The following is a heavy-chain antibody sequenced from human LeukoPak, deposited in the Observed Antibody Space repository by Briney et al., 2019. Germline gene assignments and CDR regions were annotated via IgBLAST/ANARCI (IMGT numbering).Heavy chain of an antibody. Sequence: NPNSGGTNYAQKFQGRVTMTRDTSISTAYMELSRLRSDDTAVYYCASISGWREGHAFDIWGQGTMVTVSS. V-gene: IGHV1-2*02. CDR2: NPNSGGT. CDR3: ASISGWREGHAFDI. D-gene: IGHD6-19*01. J-gene: IGHJ3*02.